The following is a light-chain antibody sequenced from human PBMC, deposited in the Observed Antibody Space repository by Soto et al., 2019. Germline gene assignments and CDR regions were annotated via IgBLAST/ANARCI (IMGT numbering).Light chain of an antibody. CDR1: QDIGTY. Sequence: AIRMTQSPSSFSASTGDRVSITCRATQDIGTYLAWYQQIPGKAPKRLIYAASSLQSGVPSRFSGSGSGTEFTLTISSLQPEDFATYYCLQHNSYPQTFGQGTKVDIK. CDR3: LQHNSYPQT. V-gene: IGKV1-8*01. CDR2: AAS. J-gene: IGKJ1*01.